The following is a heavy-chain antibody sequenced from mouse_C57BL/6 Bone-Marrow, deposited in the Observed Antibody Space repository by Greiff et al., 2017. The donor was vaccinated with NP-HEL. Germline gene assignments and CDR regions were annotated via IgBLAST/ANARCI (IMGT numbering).Heavy chain of an antibody. J-gene: IGHJ2*01. CDR2: IDPENGDT. D-gene: IGHD1-1*02. CDR1: GFNIKDDY. V-gene: IGHV14-4*01. Sequence: EVKLMESGAELVRPGASVKLSCTASGFNIKDDYMHWVKQRPEQGLEWIGWIDPENGDTEYASKFQGKATITADTSSNTAYLQLSSLTSEDTAVYYCTTWFYYFDYWGQGTTLTVSS. CDR3: TTWFYYFDY.